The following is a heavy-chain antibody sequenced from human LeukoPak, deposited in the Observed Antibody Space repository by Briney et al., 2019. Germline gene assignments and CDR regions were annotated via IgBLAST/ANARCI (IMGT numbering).Heavy chain of an antibody. CDR2: IKQDGSEK. V-gene: IGHV3-7*04. CDR1: GFXFSSYW. D-gene: IGHD6-13*01. CDR3: ARVRYSSSWYYFDY. Sequence: GGSLRLSCAVSGFXFSSYWISWVRQAPGKGLEWVANIKQDGSEKYYVDSVKGRFTISRDNAKNSLYLQMNSLRAEDTAVYYCARVRYSSSWYYFDYWGQGTLVTVSS. J-gene: IGHJ4*02.